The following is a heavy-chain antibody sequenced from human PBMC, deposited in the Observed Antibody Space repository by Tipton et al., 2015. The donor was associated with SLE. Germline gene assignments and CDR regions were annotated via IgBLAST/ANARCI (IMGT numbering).Heavy chain of an antibody. V-gene: IGHV4-34*09. J-gene: IGHJ4*02. Sequence: TLSLTCAVHGASFSVHYWTWIRQPPGKGLEWIGDIKSVTGTKTNPSLKSRLTISLDTSKMQLSLRLSSVTAADTAVYYCARASERIGHFDYWGRGTLVTVSS. CDR3: ARASERIGHFDY. CDR1: GASFSVHY. D-gene: IGHD1-1*01. CDR2: IKSVTGT.